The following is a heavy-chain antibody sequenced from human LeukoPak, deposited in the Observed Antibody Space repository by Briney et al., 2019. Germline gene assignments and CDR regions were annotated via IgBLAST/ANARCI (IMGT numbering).Heavy chain of an antibody. CDR1: GFTFSSYG. D-gene: IGHD5-24*01. V-gene: IGHV3-23*01. CDR2: ISGSGGST. Sequence: GGSLRLSCAASGFTFSSYGMSWVRQAPGKGLEWVSAISGSGGSTYYADSVKGRFTISRDNSKNTLYLQMNSLRAEDTAVYYCAKGWRWLQFRFDYWGQGTLVTVSS. J-gene: IGHJ4*02. CDR3: AKGWRWLQFRFDY.